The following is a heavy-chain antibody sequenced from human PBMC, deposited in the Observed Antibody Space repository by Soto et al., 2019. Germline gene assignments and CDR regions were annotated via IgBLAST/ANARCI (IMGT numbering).Heavy chain of an antibody. J-gene: IGHJ6*02. CDR1: GGTFSSYA. V-gene: IGHV1-69*13. CDR2: IIPIFGTA. CDR3: ARGVATISDYYYGMGV. D-gene: IGHD5-12*01. Sequence: VKVSCKASGGTFSSYAISWVLQAPGQGLEWMGGIIPIFGTANYAQKFQGRVTITADESTSTAYMELSSLRSEDTAVYYCARGVATISDYYYGMGVWGQGTTVTVSS.